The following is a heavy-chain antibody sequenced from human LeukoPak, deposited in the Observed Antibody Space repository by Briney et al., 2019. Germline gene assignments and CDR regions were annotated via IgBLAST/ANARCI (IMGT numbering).Heavy chain of an antibody. J-gene: IGHJ4*02. D-gene: IGHD6-6*01. CDR3: ARGSRGIAARPGLLDY. Sequence: SETMSLTCTVSGGAVSSGNYYWSWIRQPPGKGLEWIGYIYHSGSAKYNPSLKSRVTMSVDTSKNQFSLKLSSVTAADTAVYYCARGSRGIAARPGLLDYWGRGTLVTVSS. V-gene: IGHV4-61*01. CDR2: IYHSGSA. CDR1: GGAVSSGNYY.